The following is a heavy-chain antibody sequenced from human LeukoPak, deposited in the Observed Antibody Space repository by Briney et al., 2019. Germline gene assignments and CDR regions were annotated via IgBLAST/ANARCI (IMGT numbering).Heavy chain of an antibody. CDR3: ARGYYDFWSGPTRQRPFDY. V-gene: IGHV1-18*01. CDR1: GYTFTSYG. J-gene: IGHJ4*02. Sequence: PGASVKVSCKASGYTFTSYGISWVRQAPGQGLEWMGWISAYNGNTNYAQKLQGRVTMTTDTSTSTAYMELRSLRSDDTAVYYCARGYYDFWSGPTRQRPFDYWGQGTLVTVSS. D-gene: IGHD3-3*01. CDR2: ISAYNGNT.